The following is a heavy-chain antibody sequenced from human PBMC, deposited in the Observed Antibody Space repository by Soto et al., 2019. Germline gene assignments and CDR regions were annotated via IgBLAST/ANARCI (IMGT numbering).Heavy chain of an antibody. CDR2: MSGSGAKT. V-gene: IGHV3-23*01. J-gene: IGHJ4*02. CDR3: AKERGCGNYGVLKDFEY. CDR1: GFTFDGYA. D-gene: IGHD4-4*01. Sequence: EVQLLESGGGLVQPGGSLRLSCESSGFTFDGYAINWVRQDPGKGLEWVSAMSGSGAKTFYADSVKGRFTISRDNSKNTLYLQMNSLRGDDTSIYCCAKERGCGNYGVLKDFEYWGQGTLVTVSS.